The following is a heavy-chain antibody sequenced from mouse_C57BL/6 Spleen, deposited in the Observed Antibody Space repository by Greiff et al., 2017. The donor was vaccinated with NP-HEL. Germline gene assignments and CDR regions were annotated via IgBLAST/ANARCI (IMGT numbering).Heavy chain of an antibody. D-gene: IGHD2-5*01. CDR3: ARHYYSNRGAMDY. CDR2: ISSGSSTI. V-gene: IGHV5-17*01. J-gene: IGHJ4*01. CDR1: GFTFSDYG. Sequence: EVKLVESGGGLVKPGGSLKLSCAASGFTFSDYGLHWVRQAPEKGLEWVAYISSGSSTIYYADTVTGRFTISRDNAKNTLFLQMTSLRSEDTAMYYCARHYYSNRGAMDYWGQGTAVTVSS.